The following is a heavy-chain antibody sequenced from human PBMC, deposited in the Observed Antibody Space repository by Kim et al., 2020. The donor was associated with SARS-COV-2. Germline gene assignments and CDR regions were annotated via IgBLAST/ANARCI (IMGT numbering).Heavy chain of an antibody. CDR1: GGSFSGYY. Sequence: SETLSLTCAVYGGSFSGYYWSWIRQPPGKGLEWIGEINHSGSTNYNPSLKSRVTISVDTSKNQFSLKLSSVTAADTAVYYCARGIPDSSWYSYPRDYWGQGTLVTVSS. J-gene: IGHJ4*02. CDR2: INHSGST. V-gene: IGHV4-34*01. D-gene: IGHD6-13*01. CDR3: ARGIPDSSWYSYPRDY.